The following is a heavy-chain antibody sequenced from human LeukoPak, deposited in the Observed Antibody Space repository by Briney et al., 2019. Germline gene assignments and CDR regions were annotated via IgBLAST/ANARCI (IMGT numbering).Heavy chain of an antibody. D-gene: IGHD6-13*01. CDR2: ISDSGGST. V-gene: IGHV3-23*01. CDR1: GLTFSNYA. Sequence: GGSLRLSCAASGLTFSNYAMSWVRQAPGKGLEWVSGISDSGGSTHYADSVKGRFIISRDNSKNTLYLQMNSLKDEDTAVYYCAREGGQQLGSFDYWGQGTLVTVSS. CDR3: AREGGQQLGSFDY. J-gene: IGHJ4*02.